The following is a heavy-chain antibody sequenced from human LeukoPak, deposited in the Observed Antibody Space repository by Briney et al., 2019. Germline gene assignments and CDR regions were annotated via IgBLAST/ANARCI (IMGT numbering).Heavy chain of an antibody. V-gene: IGHV4-59*01. CDR2: IYYRGST. CDR1: GDSISNYY. CDR3: ARASASVYDYVWGSYRPFDY. Sequence: PSETLSLTCTVSGDSISNYYWSWIRQPPGKGLEWIGYIYYRGSTNYNPSLKSRVSISLDTSKNQFSLRLSSVSAADTAVYYCARASASVYDYVWGSYRPFDYWGQGTLVTVSS. J-gene: IGHJ4*02. D-gene: IGHD3-16*02.